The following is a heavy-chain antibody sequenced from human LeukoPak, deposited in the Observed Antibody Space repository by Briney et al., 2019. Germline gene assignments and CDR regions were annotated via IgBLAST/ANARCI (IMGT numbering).Heavy chain of an antibody. CDR3: ARGHSSQRWYYYYGMDV. CDR1: GGTFSSYA. V-gene: IGHV1-69*13. D-gene: IGHD6-19*01. J-gene: IGHJ6*02. Sequence: SVQVSCKASGGTFSSYAISWVRPAPGQGLEWMGGIIPIFGTANYAQKFQGRVTITADESTSTAYMELSSLRSEDTAVYYCARGHSSQRWYYYYGMDVWGQGTTVTVSS. CDR2: IIPIFGTA.